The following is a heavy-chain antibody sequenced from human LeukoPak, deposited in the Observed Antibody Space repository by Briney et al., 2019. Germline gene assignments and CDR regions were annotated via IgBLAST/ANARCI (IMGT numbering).Heavy chain of an antibody. CDR2: ISYDGSNK. V-gene: IGHV3-30-3*01. CDR1: GFIFSSYA. D-gene: IGHD5-18*01. J-gene: IGHJ6*02. CDR3: ARDRSVDTAMVSYGMDV. Sequence: GGSLRLSCAASGFIFSSYAMHWVRQAPGKGLEWVAVISYDGSNKYYADSVKGRFTISRDNSKDTLYLQMNSLRAEDTAVYYCARDRSVDTAMVSYGMDVWGQGTTVTVSS.